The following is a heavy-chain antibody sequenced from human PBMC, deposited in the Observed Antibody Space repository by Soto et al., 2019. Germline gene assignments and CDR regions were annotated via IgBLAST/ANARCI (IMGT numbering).Heavy chain of an antibody. CDR2: INPNSGTT. J-gene: IGHJ6*02. V-gene: IGHV1-2*02. CDR1: GSTFTGHY. Sequence: NQIWASVKVSCKASGSTFTGHYIHWVRQAPGQGLEWMGWINPNSGTTKYAQKFQGRVTLTRETSITTAYMELNSLKSDDTAVYYCARAGIAAAGSGEYGMDVWGQGTTVTVSS. D-gene: IGHD6-13*01. CDR3: ARAGIAAAGSGEYGMDV.